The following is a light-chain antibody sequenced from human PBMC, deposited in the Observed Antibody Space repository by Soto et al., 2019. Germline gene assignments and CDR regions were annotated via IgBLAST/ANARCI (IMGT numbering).Light chain of an antibody. CDR1: QSINRH. J-gene: IGKJ4*01. CDR2: DAS. Sequence: EIVLTQSPATLSLSPGERATLSCRASQSINRHLAWYRQKPGQAPRLLIYDASNRATGIPARFSGSGSGTDFTLTISSLEPEDFGVYYCQQYSSSPLTFGGGTKVDIK. CDR3: QQYSSSPLT. V-gene: IGKV3-11*01.